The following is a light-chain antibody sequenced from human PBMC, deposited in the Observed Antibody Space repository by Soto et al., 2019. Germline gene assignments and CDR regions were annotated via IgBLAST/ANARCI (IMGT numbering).Light chain of an antibody. J-gene: IGKJ1*01. V-gene: IGKV1-5*01. CDR2: DAS. CDR3: QHYNSYSEA. Sequence: DIQMTQSPSTLSAFVGDRVTITCRASQSIGRWLAWYQQKPGKAPKLLIYDASSLESGVPSRFSGSGSGTEFTLTISSLQPDDFATYYRQHYNSYSEAFGQGTKVDIK. CDR1: QSIGRW.